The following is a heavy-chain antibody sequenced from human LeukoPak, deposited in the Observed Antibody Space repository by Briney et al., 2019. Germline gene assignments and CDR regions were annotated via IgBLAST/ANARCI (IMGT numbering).Heavy chain of an antibody. Sequence: GGSLRLSCAASGFTFGSYSMNWVRQAPGKGREWVSSISSSSSYIYYADSVKGRLTISRDNAKNSLYLQMNSLRAEDTAVDYCARSGGYSYGYTENWGQGTLVTVSS. CDR2: ISSSSSYI. CDR3: ARSGGYSYGYTEN. CDR1: GFTFGSYS. D-gene: IGHD5-18*01. V-gene: IGHV3-21*01. J-gene: IGHJ4*02.